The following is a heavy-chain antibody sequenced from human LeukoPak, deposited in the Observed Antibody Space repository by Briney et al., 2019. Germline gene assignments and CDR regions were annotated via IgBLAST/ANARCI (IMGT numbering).Heavy chain of an antibody. CDR1: GYTFTSYA. J-gene: IGHJ6*02. CDR2: TNAGNGNT. Sequence: ASVKVSCKASGYTFTSYAMHWVRQAPGQRLEWMGWTNAGNGNTKYSQKFQGRVTITRDTSASTAYMELSSLRSEDTAVYYCARSIHYYYYYGMDVWGQGTTVTVSS. CDR3: ARSIHYYYYYGMDV. V-gene: IGHV1-3*01. D-gene: IGHD5-24*01.